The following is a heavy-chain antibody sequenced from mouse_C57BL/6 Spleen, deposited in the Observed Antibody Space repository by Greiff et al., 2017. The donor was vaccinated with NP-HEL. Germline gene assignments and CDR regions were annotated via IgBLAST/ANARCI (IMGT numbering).Heavy chain of an antibody. J-gene: IGHJ2*01. CDR3: ASPYSGSSYDS. CDR2: IDPSDSYT. D-gene: IGHD1-1*01. Sequence: QVQLKQPGAELVMPGASVKLSCKASGYTFTSYWMHWVKQRPGQGLEWIGEIDPSDSYTNYNQKFKGKSTLTVDKSSSTAYMRLSSLTSEDSAVYYWASPYSGSSYDSWGQGPPPTVPP. V-gene: IGHV1-69*01. CDR1: GYTFTSYW.